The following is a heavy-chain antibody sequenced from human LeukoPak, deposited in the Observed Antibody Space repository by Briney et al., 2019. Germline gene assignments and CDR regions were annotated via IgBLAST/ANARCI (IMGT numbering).Heavy chain of an antibody. V-gene: IGHV3-23*01. CDR2: ISSGDDIS. CDR1: GFTFSSYS. D-gene: IGHD6-13*01. Sequence: GGSLRLSCAAPGFTFSSYSMNWVRQAPGKGLEWVSTISSGDDISYYADFVKGRFTISRDNSKNTLYLHMSSLRAEDTAIYYCAKRPGKAAAGPFDPWGQGTLVTVSS. J-gene: IGHJ5*02. CDR3: AKRPGKAAAGPFDP.